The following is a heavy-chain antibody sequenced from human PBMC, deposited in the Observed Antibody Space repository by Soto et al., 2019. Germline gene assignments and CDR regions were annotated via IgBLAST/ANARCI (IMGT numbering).Heavy chain of an antibody. CDR1: GFTFSSYE. D-gene: IGHD5-18*01. V-gene: IGHV3-48*03. CDR2: ISSSGSTI. Sequence: EVQLVESGGGLVQPGGSLRLSCAASGFTFSSYEMNWVRQAPGKGLEWVSYISSSGSTIYYADSVKGRFTISRDNAKDSLYLQMNSLRAEDTAVYYCARAGGYSYLSNYYYGMDVWGQGTTVTVSS. CDR3: ARAGGYSYLSNYYYGMDV. J-gene: IGHJ6*02.